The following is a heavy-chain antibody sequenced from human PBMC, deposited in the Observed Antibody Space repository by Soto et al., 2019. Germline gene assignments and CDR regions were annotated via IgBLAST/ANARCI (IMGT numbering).Heavy chain of an antibody. V-gene: IGHV3-23*01. CDR3: AKAGLKDDFWSGYYLVGDYFDY. J-gene: IGHJ4*02. D-gene: IGHD3-3*01. CDR1: GFTFSSYA. Sequence: PGGSLRLSCAASGFTFSSYALSWVRQAPGKGLEWVSVISSSSGSTYYPDSVKGRFTISRDHSKNTLYLQMNSLRADDTAVYYCAKAGLKDDFWSGYYLVGDYFDYWGQGTLVTVSS. CDR2: ISSSSGST.